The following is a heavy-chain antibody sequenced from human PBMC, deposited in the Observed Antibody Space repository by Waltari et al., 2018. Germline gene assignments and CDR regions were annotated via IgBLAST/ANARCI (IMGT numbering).Heavy chain of an antibody. Sequence: QVQLVQSGAEVKKPGSSVKVSCKASGGTFSSYTISWVRQAPGQGLEWMGRIIPYLGIANYAQKFQGRVTITADESTSTAYMELSSRRSEDTAVYYCARGVLYDYVWGSYRSGWFDPWGQGTLVTVSS. CDR3: ARGVLYDYVWGSYRSGWFDP. CDR1: GGTFSSYT. CDR2: IIPYLGIA. J-gene: IGHJ5*02. V-gene: IGHV1-69*02. D-gene: IGHD3-16*02.